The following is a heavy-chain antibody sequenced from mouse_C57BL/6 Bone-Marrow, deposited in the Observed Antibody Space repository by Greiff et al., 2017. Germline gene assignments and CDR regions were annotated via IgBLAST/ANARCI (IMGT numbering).Heavy chain of an antibody. V-gene: IGHV5-4*03. J-gene: IGHJ4*01. D-gene: IGHD6-1*01. CDR3: ARGLPLRAMDY. CDR1: GFTFSSYA. CDR2: ISDGGSYT. Sequence: EVKLLESGGGLVKPGGSLKLSCAASGFTFSSYAMSWVRQTPEKRLEWVATISDGGSYTYYPDNVKGRFTISRDNAKNNLYLQLSHLKSDDTAMYYCARGLPLRAMDYWGQGTSVTVSS.